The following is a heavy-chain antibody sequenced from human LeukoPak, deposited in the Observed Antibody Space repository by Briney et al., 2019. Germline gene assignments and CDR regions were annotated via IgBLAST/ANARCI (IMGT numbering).Heavy chain of an antibody. D-gene: IGHD4-11*01. Sequence: SETLSLTCTVSGGSISDYYWSWIRQPAGKGLGWIGRFYTSGSTNYNPSLKSRVTMSADTSKNQFSLRLSSVTAADTAVYYCARERDYSNAYVMDVWGQGTTVTVSS. V-gene: IGHV4-4*07. CDR1: GGSISDYY. J-gene: IGHJ6*02. CDR3: ARERDYSNAYVMDV. CDR2: FYTSGST.